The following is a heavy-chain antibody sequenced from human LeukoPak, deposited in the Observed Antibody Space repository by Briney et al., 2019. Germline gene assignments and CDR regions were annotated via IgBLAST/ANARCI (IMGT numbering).Heavy chain of an antibody. CDR3: ASRSNYASGIHSLNS. J-gene: IGHJ4*02. CDR2: ISYDGSNK. CDR1: GFTFSSYG. Sequence: PGGSLRLSCAASGFTFSSYGMHWVRQAPGKGLEWVAVISYDGSNKYYADSVKGRFTISRDNSKNTLYLQMNSLRAEDTAVYYCASRSNYASGIHSLNSWGQGTLVTVSS. V-gene: IGHV3-30*03. D-gene: IGHD3-10*01.